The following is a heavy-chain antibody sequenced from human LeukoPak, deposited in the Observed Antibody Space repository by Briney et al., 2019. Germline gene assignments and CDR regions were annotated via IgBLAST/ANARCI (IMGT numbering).Heavy chain of an antibody. CDR3: ARGPSITIFGVVTRQRAFDY. Sequence: SETLSLTCTVSGGSISSYFWSWIRQPPGKGLEWIGYIFYNGSTNYNPSLKSRVTISVDTSKNQFSLKLSSVTAADTAVYYCARGPSITIFGVVTRQRAFDYWGQGTLVTVSS. D-gene: IGHD3-3*01. J-gene: IGHJ4*02. V-gene: IGHV4-59*12. CDR1: GGSISSYF. CDR2: IFYNGST.